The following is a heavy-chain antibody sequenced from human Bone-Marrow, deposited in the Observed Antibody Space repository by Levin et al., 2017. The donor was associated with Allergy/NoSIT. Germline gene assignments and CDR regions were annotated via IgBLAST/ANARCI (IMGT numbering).Heavy chain of an antibody. Sequence: RGESLKISCAASGFTFSDYYMSWIRQAPGKGLESISYISGSSSDTNYADSVKGRFTISRDNARNSLYLQMNSLRAEDTAVYYCSRGPRRLDYWGQGTQVTVSS. CDR3: SRGPRRLDY. CDR1: GFTFSDYY. CDR2: ISGSSSDT. J-gene: IGHJ4*02. V-gene: IGHV3-11*05.